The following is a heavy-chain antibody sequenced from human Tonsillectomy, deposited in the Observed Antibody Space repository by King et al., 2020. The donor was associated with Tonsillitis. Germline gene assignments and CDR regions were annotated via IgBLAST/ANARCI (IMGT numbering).Heavy chain of an antibody. Sequence: VQLQESGPGLVKPSQTLSLTCTVSGASITSDGFCWNWIRHHPGKGLEWSGDIFYSGITYYNPSLKTLVSLSVDTSKNQFSLKLNSVTAADTAVYYCARGDRYYFDYWGQGTLVAVSS. CDR1: GASITSDGFC. CDR3: ARGDRYYFDY. CDR2: IFYSGIT. V-gene: IGHV4-31*01. J-gene: IGHJ4*02. D-gene: IGHD5-24*01.